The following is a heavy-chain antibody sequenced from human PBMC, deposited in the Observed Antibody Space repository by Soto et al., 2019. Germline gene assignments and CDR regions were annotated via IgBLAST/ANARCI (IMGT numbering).Heavy chain of an antibody. CDR1: GFTFSSYA. CDR3: AKGDYGDYDGWFDP. CDR2: ISGSGGSR. V-gene: IGHV3-23*01. J-gene: IGHJ5*02. Sequence: EVQLLESGGGLVQPGGSLRLSCAASGFTFSSYAMSWVRQAPGKGLEWVSAISGSGGSRYYEDSVKGRFTISRDNSKNTLYLQMNRLRAEDTAVYYCAKGDYGDYDGWFDPWGQGTLVTVSS. D-gene: IGHD4-17*01.